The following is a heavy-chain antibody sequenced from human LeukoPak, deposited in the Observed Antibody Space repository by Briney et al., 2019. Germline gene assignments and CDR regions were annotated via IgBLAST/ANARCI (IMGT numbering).Heavy chain of an antibody. CDR3: ARDQVAVAGFVFGYYYCYGMDV. Sequence: SCKASGYTFTSYYMHWVRQAPGKGLEWVAVISYDGSNKYYADSVKGRFTISRDNSKNTLYLQMNSLRAEDTAVYYCARDQVAVAGFVFGYYYCYGMDVWGQGTTVTVSS. V-gene: IGHV3-30*04. D-gene: IGHD6-19*01. J-gene: IGHJ6*02. CDR1: GYTFTSYY. CDR2: ISYDGSNK.